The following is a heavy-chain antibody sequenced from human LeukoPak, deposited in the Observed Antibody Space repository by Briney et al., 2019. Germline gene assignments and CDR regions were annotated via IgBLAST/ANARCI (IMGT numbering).Heavy chain of an antibody. CDR2: IRYDGSNK. J-gene: IGHJ4*02. CDR3: AKGIQLWYWGDY. Sequence: GGSLRLSCAASGFTFSSYGMHWVRQAPGKGLEWVAFIRYDGSNKYYADSVKGRFTISRDNSKNTLYLQMNSLRAEDTAVYYCAKGIQLWYWGDYWGQGTLVTVSS. D-gene: IGHD5-18*01. CDR1: GFTFSSYG. V-gene: IGHV3-30*02.